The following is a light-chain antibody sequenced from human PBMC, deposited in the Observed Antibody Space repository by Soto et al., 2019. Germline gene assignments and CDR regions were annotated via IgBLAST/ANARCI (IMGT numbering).Light chain of an antibody. CDR2: AAS. Sequence: DIQLTQSPSFLSASVGDRVTITCRASQGISSYLAWYQQKPGKDPTLLIYAASTLQSGVPSRFSGSGSGTEFTLTISSLQHEDFAPYFCQQLNSYFALTVGGGTKVAIK. CDR3: QQLNSYFALT. V-gene: IGKV1-9*01. CDR1: QGISSY. J-gene: IGKJ4*01.